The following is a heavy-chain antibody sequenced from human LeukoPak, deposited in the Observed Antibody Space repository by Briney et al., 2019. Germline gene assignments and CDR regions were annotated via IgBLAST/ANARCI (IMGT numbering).Heavy chain of an antibody. CDR3: ARGNYYDSSGYYY. J-gene: IGHJ4*02. V-gene: IGHV3-11*01. Sequence: GGSLRLSRAASGFTFSDYYMSWIREAPGKGLEWVSYISSSGSTIYYADSVKGRFTISRDNAKNSLYLQMNSLRAEDTAVYYCARGNYYDSSGYYYWGQGTLVTVSS. D-gene: IGHD3-22*01. CDR2: ISSSGSTI. CDR1: GFTFSDYY.